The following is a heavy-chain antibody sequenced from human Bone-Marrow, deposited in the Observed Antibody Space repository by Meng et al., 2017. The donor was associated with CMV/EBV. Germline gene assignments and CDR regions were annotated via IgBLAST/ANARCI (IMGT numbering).Heavy chain of an antibody. CDR2: ISAYNGNT. D-gene: IGHD3-3*01. CDR1: GYTFTSYG. CDR3: ARDGDVLRSLEWSQINAMDV. Sequence: AAVKVSCKASGYTFTSYGISWVRQAPGQGLEWMGWISAYNGNTNYAQKLQGRVTMTTDTSTSTANMELRSLRSDDTAVYYCARDGDVLRSLEWSQINAMDVWGQGTTVTVSS. J-gene: IGHJ6*02. V-gene: IGHV1-18*01.